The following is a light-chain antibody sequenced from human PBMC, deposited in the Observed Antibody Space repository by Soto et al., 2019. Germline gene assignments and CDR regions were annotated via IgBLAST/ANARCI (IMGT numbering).Light chain of an antibody. CDR1: QSVSSN. CDR2: GAS. J-gene: IGKJ2*01. Sequence: EIGMTQSRATLSVSPGERATLTCRASQSVSSNLAWYQQKPGQAPRLLIYGASTRATGIPARFSGSGSGTEFTLTISSLQSEDFAVYYCQQYSNWPYTFGQGTNLEIK. V-gene: IGKV3-15*01. CDR3: QQYSNWPYT.